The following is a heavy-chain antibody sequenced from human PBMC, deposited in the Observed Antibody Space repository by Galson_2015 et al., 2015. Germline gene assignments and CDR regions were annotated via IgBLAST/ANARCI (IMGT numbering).Heavy chain of an antibody. CDR1: GYTFTSYD. D-gene: IGHD5-18*01. J-gene: IGHJ5*02. CDR2: MNPNSGNT. Sequence: SAKVSCKASGYTFTSYDINWVRQATGQGLEWMGWMNPNSGNTGYAQKFQGRVTMTRNTSISTAYMELSSLRSEDTAVYYCARRRGYSYGYRCWFDPWGQGTLVTVSS. CDR3: ARRRGYSYGYRCWFDP. V-gene: IGHV1-8*01.